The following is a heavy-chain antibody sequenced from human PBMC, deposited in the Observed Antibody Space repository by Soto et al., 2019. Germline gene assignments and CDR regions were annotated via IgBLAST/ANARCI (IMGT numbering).Heavy chain of an antibody. J-gene: IGHJ4*02. V-gene: IGHV3-33*01. D-gene: IGHD3-3*01. Sequence: GGSLRLSCAASGFTFSSYGMHWVRQAPGKGLEWVAVIWYDGSNKYYADSVKGRFTISRDNAKNSLYLQMNSLRAEDTAVYYCASDLYYDFWSGYSTYFDYWGQGTLVTVSS. CDR3: ASDLYYDFWSGYSTYFDY. CDR1: GFTFSSYG. CDR2: IWYDGSNK.